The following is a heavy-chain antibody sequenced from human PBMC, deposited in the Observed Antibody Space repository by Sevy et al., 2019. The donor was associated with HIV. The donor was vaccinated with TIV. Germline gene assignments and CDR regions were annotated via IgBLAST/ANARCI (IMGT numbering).Heavy chain of an antibody. CDR1: GFTFSSYA. CDR2: ISGSGGST. V-gene: IGHV3-23*01. D-gene: IGHD2-2*01. CDR3: AKWQYQTWAGANWFDP. J-gene: IGHJ5*02. Sequence: GGSLRLSCAASGFTFSSYAMSWVRQAPGKGLEWVSAISGSGGSTYYADSVKGRFTISRDNSKNTLYLQMNSLRAEDTAVYYCAKWQYQTWAGANWFDPWGQGTLVTVSS.